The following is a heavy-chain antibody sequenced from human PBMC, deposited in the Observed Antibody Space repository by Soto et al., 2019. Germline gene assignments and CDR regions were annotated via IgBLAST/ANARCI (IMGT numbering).Heavy chain of an antibody. Sequence: QVQLVQSGAEVKKPGSSVKISCKASGGTFSTYAITWVRQAPGQGLEWMGGIIPIFGTTNYALKFQGRVSINADKSTSTAYMELSSLRSDDTAVYYCARPSSSSLENSYYYAVDVWGQGTTVIVSS. V-gene: IGHV1-69*14. CDR2: IIPIFGTT. CDR3: ARPSSSSLENSYYYAVDV. CDR1: GGTFSTYA. D-gene: IGHD2-2*01. J-gene: IGHJ6*02.